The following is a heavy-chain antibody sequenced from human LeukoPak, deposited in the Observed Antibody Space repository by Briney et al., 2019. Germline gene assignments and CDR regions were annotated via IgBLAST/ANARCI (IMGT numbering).Heavy chain of an antibody. CDR3: AREKDLGVVISPRYYYYYMDV. CDR2: IIPILGIA. CDR1: GGTFSSYT. Sequence: SVKVSCKASGGTFSSYTISWVRQAPGQGLEWMGRIIPILGIANYAQKFQGRVTITADKSTSTAYMELSSLRSEDTAVYYCAREKDLGVVISPRYYYYYMDVWGKGATVTVSS. V-gene: IGHV1-69*04. J-gene: IGHJ6*03. D-gene: IGHD3-3*01.